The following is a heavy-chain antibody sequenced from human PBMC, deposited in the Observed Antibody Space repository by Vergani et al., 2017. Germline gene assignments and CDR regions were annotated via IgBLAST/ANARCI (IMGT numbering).Heavy chain of an antibody. CDR1: GGSFSGYY. V-gene: IGHV4-34*01. Sequence: QVQLQQWGAGLLKPSETLSLTCAVYGGSFSGYYWSWIRQPPGKGLEWIGEINHSGSTNYNPSLKSRVTISVDTSKNQFSLKLSSVTAADTAVYYCARDRWFHSVYYYYYMDVWGKGTTVTVSS. J-gene: IGHJ6*03. D-gene: IGHD3-16*02. CDR3: ARDRWFHSVYYYYYMDV. CDR2: INHSGST.